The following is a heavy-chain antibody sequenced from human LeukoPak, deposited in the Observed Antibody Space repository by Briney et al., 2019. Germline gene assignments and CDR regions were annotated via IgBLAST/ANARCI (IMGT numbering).Heavy chain of an antibody. CDR3: ARGDMIVAYYFDY. V-gene: IGHV1-2*02. J-gene: IGHJ4*02. Sequence: ASVKVSCKASGYTFTGYYMHWERQAPGQGLEWMGWINPNSGGTNYAQKFQVRVTMTRDTSISTAYMELSRLRSEDTAVYYCARGDMIVAYYFDYWGQGTLVTVSS. CDR1: GYTFTGYY. D-gene: IGHD3-22*01. CDR2: INPNSGGT.